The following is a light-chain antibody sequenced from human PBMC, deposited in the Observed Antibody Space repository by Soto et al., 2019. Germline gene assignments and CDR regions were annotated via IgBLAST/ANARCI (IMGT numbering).Light chain of an antibody. J-gene: IGKJ1*01. CDR1: QGISSY. V-gene: IGKV1-13*02. Sequence: AIQLTQSPSSLSASVGDRVTITCRASQGISSYLAWYQRKPGKAPKLLIYDVSTLASGVPSRFSGSASGTEFTLTISNLESDDFASYYCQQYHRYSTFGQGTKVDIK. CDR2: DVS. CDR3: QQYHRYST.